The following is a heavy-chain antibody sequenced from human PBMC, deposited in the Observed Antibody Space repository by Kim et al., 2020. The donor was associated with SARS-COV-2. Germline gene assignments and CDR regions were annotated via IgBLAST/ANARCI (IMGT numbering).Heavy chain of an antibody. CDR1: GYTFTTSW. V-gene: IGHV5-51*07. Sequence: GESLKISCKGSGYTFTTSWIAWVHQMPGKGLEYMGIIYPGDSGTRYNQSFEGQVTISDDKSISTVFLHWGSLKASDTAMYYCARSYGDQAFDVWGQGTMITVSS. J-gene: IGHJ3*01. D-gene: IGHD4-17*01. CDR2: IYPGDSGT. CDR3: ARSYGDQAFDV.